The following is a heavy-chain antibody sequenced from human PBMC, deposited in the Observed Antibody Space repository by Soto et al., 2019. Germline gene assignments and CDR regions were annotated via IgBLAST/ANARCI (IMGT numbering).Heavy chain of an antibody. CDR1: GCTFSDYG. V-gene: IGHV3-30*18. CDR3: AKEGGLSGSYYISSSYYFDY. Sequence: GLFMRLSWVASGCTFSDYGMHRVRQAQGKGLEWVAIISYDGSNTYYADSVKGRFTISRDNSKNTLYLQMNSLRAEDTSVYYCAKEGGLSGSYYISSSYYFDYWGQGTLVTVSS. D-gene: IGHD1-26*01. CDR2: ISYDGSNT. J-gene: IGHJ4*02.